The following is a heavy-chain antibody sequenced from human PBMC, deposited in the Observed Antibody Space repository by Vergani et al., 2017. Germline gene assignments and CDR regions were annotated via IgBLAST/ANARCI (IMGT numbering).Heavy chain of an antibody. J-gene: IGHJ4*02. CDR1: GFTFRSNG. CDR2: IWFDGSKT. Sequence: QVQLVESGGGVVQPGGSLRLSCTASGFTFRSNGMHWVRQAPGKGLEWVAFIWFDGSKTYYVDSVKGRFTISRGNSKNTLFLQMNSLRPEDTAIYYCAKMGSVVVTEVAYYFDYWGQGTLVTVSS. V-gene: IGHV3-30*02. CDR3: AKMGSVVVTEVAYYFDY. D-gene: IGHD2-21*02.